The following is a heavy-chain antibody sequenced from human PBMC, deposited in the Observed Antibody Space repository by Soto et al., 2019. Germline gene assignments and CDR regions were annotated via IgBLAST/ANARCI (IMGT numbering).Heavy chain of an antibody. CDR3: ARPGGNTNFDY. CDR1: GGSISSNSYY. V-gene: IGHV4-39*01. Sequence: QLQLQESGPGLVKPSETLSLTCTVSGGSISSNSYYWGWIRQPPGKGLEWIGSIYYSGSTYYNPSLKSRVTISVDTSKNQFSRELSSVTAADTAVYYCARPGGNTNFDYWGHGTLVTVSS. CDR2: IYYSGST. D-gene: IGHD3-10*01. J-gene: IGHJ4*01.